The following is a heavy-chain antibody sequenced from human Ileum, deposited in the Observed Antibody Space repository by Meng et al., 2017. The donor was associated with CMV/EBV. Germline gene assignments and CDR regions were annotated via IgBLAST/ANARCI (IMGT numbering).Heavy chain of an antibody. V-gene: IGHV4-30-4*08. CDR2: IFFSGNT. CDR3: ARFRIAALGNLFDP. J-gene: IGHJ5*02. CDR1: GASISSGDSY. Sequence: QVQLQESGPGLVKPSQTLSLRCTVSGASISSGDSYWSWIRQPPGKGLEWIGYIFFSGNTYYNPSLNNRVIISIDTPRNQFSLKVDSVTAADTAVYYCARFRIAALGNLFDPWGHGTLVTVSS. D-gene: IGHD6-13*01.